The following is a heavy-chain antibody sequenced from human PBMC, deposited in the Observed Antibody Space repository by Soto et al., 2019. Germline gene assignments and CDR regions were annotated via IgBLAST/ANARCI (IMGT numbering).Heavy chain of an antibody. CDR1: GYTFTGYY. CDR2: INPNSGGT. Sequence: QVHLVQSGAEVKKPGASVKVSCKAAGYTFTGYYIHWVRQAPGQGLEWMGWINPNSGGTNYAQKFQGWVTMTRDTSISTAYMELSRLTSDDTAVYYCARDGEYCSGASCQLGGTDYWGQGTLVTVSS. V-gene: IGHV1-2*04. J-gene: IGHJ4*02. D-gene: IGHD2-15*01. CDR3: ARDGEYCSGASCQLGGTDY.